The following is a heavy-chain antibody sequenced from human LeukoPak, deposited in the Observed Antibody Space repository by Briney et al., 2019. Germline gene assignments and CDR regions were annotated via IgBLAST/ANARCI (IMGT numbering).Heavy chain of an antibody. V-gene: IGHV4-34*01. D-gene: IGHD2-15*01. J-gene: IGHJ4*02. CDR3: ARYRRYCSGGSCFDY. CDR1: GGSFSGYY. Sequence: KPSETLSLTCAVYGGSFSGYYWSGIRQPPGKGLEWIGEINHSGSTNYNPSLKSRVTISVDTSKNQFSLKLSSVTAADTAVYYCARYRRYCSGGSCFDYWGQGTLVTVSS. CDR2: INHSGST.